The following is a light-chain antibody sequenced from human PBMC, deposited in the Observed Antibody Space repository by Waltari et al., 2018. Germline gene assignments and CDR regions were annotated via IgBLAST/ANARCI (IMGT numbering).Light chain of an antibody. J-gene: IGLJ3*02. CDR1: SSDVGAYNL. CDR2: EVS. V-gene: IGLV2-23*02. Sequence: QSALAQPASVSGSPGQSITISCSGTSSDVGAYNLVSWYQHHPGKAPKLTIFEVSVRPSGISHRFSGSKSGNTASLTISGLQAEDEADYYCCSYAGGATVLFGGGTKLTVL. CDR3: CSYAGGATVL.